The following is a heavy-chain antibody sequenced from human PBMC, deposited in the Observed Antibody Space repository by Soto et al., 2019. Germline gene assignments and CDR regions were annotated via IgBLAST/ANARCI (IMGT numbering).Heavy chain of an antibody. CDR1: GFTFTSYS. D-gene: IGHD2-15*01. CDR2: ISRSSSYI. J-gene: IGHJ4*02. V-gene: IGHV3-21*01. Sequence: EVQLVESGGGLVKPGGSLRLSCAPSGFTFTSYSMNWFRQAPGKVLEWVSSISRSSSYIDYAYAVKGRFTISRDNAKNSLYLQMNSLRAEDTAVYFCARELEKVARAPGQDYWGQGTLVTVSS. CDR3: ARELEKVARAPGQDY.